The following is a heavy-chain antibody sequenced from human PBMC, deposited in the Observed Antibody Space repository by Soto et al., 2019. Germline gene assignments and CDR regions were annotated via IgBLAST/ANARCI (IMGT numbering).Heavy chain of an antibody. CDR3: ARGGYYGSGSYYNTHTHWFDP. CDR1: GGSISSGGYY. Sequence: PSETLSLTCTVSGGSISSGGYYWSWIRHHPGKGLEWIGYIYYSGSTYYNPSLKSRVTISVDTSKNQFSLKLSSVTAADTAVYYCARGGYYGSGSYYNTHTHWFDPWGQGTLVTVSS. V-gene: IGHV4-31*03. D-gene: IGHD3-10*01. J-gene: IGHJ5*02. CDR2: IYYSGST.